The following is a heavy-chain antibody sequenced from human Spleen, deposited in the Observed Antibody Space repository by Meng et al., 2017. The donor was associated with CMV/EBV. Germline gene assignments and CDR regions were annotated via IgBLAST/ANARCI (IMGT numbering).Heavy chain of an antibody. D-gene: IGHD3-3*01. V-gene: IGHV4-39*07. Sequence: SETLSLTCTVSGGSISSSSYYWRWLRQTPGKGLEYIGSIYYTGNTYYNPSLKNRITISRDTSKNQFSLRLTSGTAADTAVYYCARDRMESPFLKKFGPWGQGTLVTVSS. CDR2: IYYTGNT. J-gene: IGHJ5*02. CDR3: ARDRMESPFLKKFGP. CDR1: GGSISSSSYY.